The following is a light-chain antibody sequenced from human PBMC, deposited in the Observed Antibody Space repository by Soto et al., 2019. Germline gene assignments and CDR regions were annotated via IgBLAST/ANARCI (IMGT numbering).Light chain of an antibody. J-gene: IGKJ5*01. CDR3: QQYNNWPPMT. Sequence: EIVMTQSPSTLSVSPGEKATLACRASQSVRSNLAWYQQKPGQAPRLLIYGASIRATGIPARFSGSGSGTEFTLTISSLQSEDFALYYCQQYNNWPPMTFGQGTRLEIK. V-gene: IGKV3-15*01. CDR1: QSVRSN. CDR2: GAS.